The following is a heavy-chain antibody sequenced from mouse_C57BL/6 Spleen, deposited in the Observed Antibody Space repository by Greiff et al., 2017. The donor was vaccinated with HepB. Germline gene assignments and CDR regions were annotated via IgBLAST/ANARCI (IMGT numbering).Heavy chain of an antibody. CDR1: GYAFSSSW. CDR3: ARQGDGSSFFDY. V-gene: IGHV1-82*01. Sequence: QVQLQQSGPELVKPGASVKISCKASGYAFSSSWMNWVKQRPGKGLEWIGRIYPGDGDTNYNGKFKGKATLTADKSSSTAYMQLSSLTSEDSAVYFWARQGDGSSFFDYWGQGTTLTVSS. D-gene: IGHD1-1*01. J-gene: IGHJ2*01. CDR2: IYPGDGDT.